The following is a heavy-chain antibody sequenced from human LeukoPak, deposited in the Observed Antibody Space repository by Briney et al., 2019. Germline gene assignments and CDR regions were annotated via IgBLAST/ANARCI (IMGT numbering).Heavy chain of an antibody. D-gene: IGHD1-14*01. V-gene: IGHV4-59*08. J-gene: IGHJ4*02. CDR2: IYYSGST. CDR3: ARLPTADPRNRNFDY. Sequence: PSETLSLTCTVTGGSISSYYWSWIRQPPGKGLEWIGYIYYSGSTNYNPSLKSRVTISVDTSKNQFSLKLSSVTAADTAVYYCARLPTADPRNRNFDYWGQGTLVTVSS. CDR1: GGSISSYY.